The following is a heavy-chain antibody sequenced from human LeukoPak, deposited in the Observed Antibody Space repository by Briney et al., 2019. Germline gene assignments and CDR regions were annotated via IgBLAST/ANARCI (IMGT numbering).Heavy chain of an antibody. CDR2: INSDGSTT. D-gene: IGHD6-19*01. V-gene: IGHV3-74*01. CDR1: GFTFSSYW. CDR3: AKGLWYSSGWCYDY. J-gene: IGHJ4*02. Sequence: GGSLRLSCAASGFTFSSYWMHWVRQAPGKGLVWVSRINSDGSTTSYADSVKGRFTISRDNAKNSLYLQMNSLRAEDTAIYYCAKGLWYSSGWCYDYWGQGTLVTVSS.